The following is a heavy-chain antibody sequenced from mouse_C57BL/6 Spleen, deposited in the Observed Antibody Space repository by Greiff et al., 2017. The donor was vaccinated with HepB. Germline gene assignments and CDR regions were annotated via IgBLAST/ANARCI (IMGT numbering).Heavy chain of an antibody. CDR3: ARKQGDYDERNAMDY. Sequence: QVQLKESGPGLVQPSQSLSITCTVSGFSLTSYGVHWVRQSPGKGLEWLGVIWSGGSTDYNAAFISRLSISKDNSKSQVFFKMTSLQADDTAIYYCARKQGDYDERNAMDYWGQGTSVTVSS. CDR2: IWSGGST. CDR1: GFSLTSYG. D-gene: IGHD2-4*01. J-gene: IGHJ4*01. V-gene: IGHV2-2*01.